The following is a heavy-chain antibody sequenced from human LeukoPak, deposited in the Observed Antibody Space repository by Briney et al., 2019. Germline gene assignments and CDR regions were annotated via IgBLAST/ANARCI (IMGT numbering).Heavy chain of an antibody. CDR1: GGSISSGGYS. D-gene: IGHD2-21*02. CDR3: ASEVVTSIEYFQH. Sequence: NTSETLSLTCAVSGGSISSGGYSWSWIRQPPGKGLEWIGYIYHSGSTYYNPSLKSRVTISVDTSKNQFSLKLRSVTAADTAVYYCASEVVTSIEYFQHWGQGTLVTVSS. CDR2: IYHSGST. J-gene: IGHJ1*01. V-gene: IGHV4-30-2*02.